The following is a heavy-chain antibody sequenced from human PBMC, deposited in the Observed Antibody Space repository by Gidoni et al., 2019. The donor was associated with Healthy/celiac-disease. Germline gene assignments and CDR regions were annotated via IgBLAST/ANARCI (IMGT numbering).Heavy chain of an antibody. CDR2: ISSSSSYT. CDR1: GFIFSDYY. J-gene: IGHJ4*02. CDR3: ARGHVAGELWQAPDY. Sequence: QVQLVESGGGLVKDGGSLRLSCAASGFIFSDYYIIWVRQAPGKGLEWVSYISSSSSYTNYADSVKGRFTISRDNAKNSLFLQINSLRAEDTALYYCARGHVAGELWQAPDYWGRGTLVTVSS. D-gene: IGHD1-1*01. V-gene: IGHV3-11*06.